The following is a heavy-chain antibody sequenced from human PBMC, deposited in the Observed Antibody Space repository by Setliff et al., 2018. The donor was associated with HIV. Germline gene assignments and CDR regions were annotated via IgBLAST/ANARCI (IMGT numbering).Heavy chain of an antibody. CDR3: ARDPPGIAVAGTDI. D-gene: IGHD6-19*01. V-gene: IGHV3-7*03. CDR1: GFTVSGYW. Sequence: PGGSLRLSCAASGFTVSGYWMSWVRQAPGKGLEWVANIKQDGSEKNYVDSVKGRFTTSRDNSKNTLYLQMKTLRVEDTAVYYCARDPPGIAVAGTDIWGQGTMVTVSS. CDR2: IKQDGSEK. J-gene: IGHJ3*02.